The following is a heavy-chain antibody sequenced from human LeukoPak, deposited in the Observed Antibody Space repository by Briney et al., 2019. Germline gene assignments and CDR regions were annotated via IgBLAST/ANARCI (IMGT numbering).Heavy chain of an antibody. CDR2: IYYSGST. Sequence: SETLSLTCTVSGGSISSYYWSWIRQPPGKGLEWIGYIYYSGSTNYNPSLKSRVTILVDASKNQFSLKLSSGTAADTAVYYCARAANDYGDFRYWGQGTLVTVSS. CDR1: GGSISSYY. D-gene: IGHD4-17*01. CDR3: ARAANDYGDFRY. V-gene: IGHV4-59*01. J-gene: IGHJ4*02.